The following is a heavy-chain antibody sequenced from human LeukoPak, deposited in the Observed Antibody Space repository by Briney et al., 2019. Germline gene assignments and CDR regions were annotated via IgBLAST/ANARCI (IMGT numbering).Heavy chain of an antibody. Sequence: SQTLSLTCTVSGGSISSGSYYWSWIRQPAGKGLEWIGRIYTSGSTNYNPSLKSRVTISVDTSKNQFSLKLSSVTAADTAVYYCASRGSYGSGSYYKDYWGQGTLVTVSS. CDR3: ASRGSYGSGSYYKDY. J-gene: IGHJ4*02. D-gene: IGHD3-10*01. V-gene: IGHV4-61*02. CDR1: GGSISSGSYY. CDR2: IYTSGST.